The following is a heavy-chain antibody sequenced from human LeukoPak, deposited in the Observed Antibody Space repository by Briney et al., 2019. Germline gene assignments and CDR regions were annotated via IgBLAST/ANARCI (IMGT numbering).Heavy chain of an antibody. CDR3: AKVPLGYGSPSGFFDY. J-gene: IGHJ4*02. CDR1: GFTFSKNA. D-gene: IGHD4-17*01. Sequence: GGSLRLSCAASGFTFSKNAMSWVRQAPGKGLEWVSGISASGDNTYYADSVKGRFTISRDNFKNILYLQMNSLRAEDTAIYYCAKVPLGYGSPSGFFDYWGQGTLVTVFS. CDR2: ISASGDNT. V-gene: IGHV3-23*01.